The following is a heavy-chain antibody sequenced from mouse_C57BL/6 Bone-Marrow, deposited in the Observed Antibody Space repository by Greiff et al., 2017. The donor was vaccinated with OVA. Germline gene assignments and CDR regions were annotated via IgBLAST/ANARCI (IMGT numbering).Heavy chain of an antibody. V-gene: IGHV5-9*01. Sequence: EVMLVESGGGLVKPGGSLKLSCAASGFTFSDYGMHWVRQTPEKRLEWVATISGGGGNTYYPDSVKGRFTISRDNAKNTLYLQMSSLRSEDTALYYCARGGSWFAYWGQGTLVTVSA. CDR1: GFTFSDYG. CDR3: ARGGSWFAY. CDR2: ISGGGGNT. J-gene: IGHJ3*01.